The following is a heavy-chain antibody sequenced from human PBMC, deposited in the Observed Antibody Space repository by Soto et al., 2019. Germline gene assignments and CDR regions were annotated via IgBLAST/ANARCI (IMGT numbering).Heavy chain of an antibody. CDR3: ARELYGSGSFHY. J-gene: IGHJ4*02. V-gene: IGHV1-69*08. Sequence: QVQLVQSGAEVKKPGSLVKVSCKASGGTFSSYTISWVRQAPGQGLEWMGRIIPILGIANYAQKFQGRVTIPADKSTSTAYMELSSLRSEDTAVYYCARELYGSGSFHYWGQGTLVTVSS. CDR1: GGTFSSYT. CDR2: IIPILGIA. D-gene: IGHD3-10*01.